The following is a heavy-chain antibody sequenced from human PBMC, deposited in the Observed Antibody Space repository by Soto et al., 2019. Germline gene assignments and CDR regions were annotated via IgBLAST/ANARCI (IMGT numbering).Heavy chain of an antibody. D-gene: IGHD2-2*01. CDR2: INPSGGST. CDR1: GYTFTSYD. J-gene: IGHJ4*02. CDR3: ARDQQPPPAAH. V-gene: IGHV1-46*01. Sequence: GASVKVSCKASGYTFTSYDINWVRQATGQGLEWMGIINPSGGSTSYAQKFQGRVTMTRDTSTSTVYMELSSLRSEDTAVYYCARDQQPPPAAHWGQGTLVTVSS.